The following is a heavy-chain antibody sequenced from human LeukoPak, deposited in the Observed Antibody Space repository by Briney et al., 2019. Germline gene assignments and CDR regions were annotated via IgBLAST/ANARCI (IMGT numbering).Heavy chain of an antibody. CDR1: GGTXSTYA. CDR3: ARAAASPKRGYSYGHHEHFDY. J-gene: IGHJ4*02. CDR2: IIPLFGTA. V-gene: IGHV1-69*13. Sequence: SVKVSCKASGGTXSTYAISWVRQAPGQGLDWMGGIIPLFGTANYAQKFQGRVTITADESTSTAYMELSSLRSEDTAVYYCARAAASPKRGYSYGHHEHFDYWGQRTLVTVSS. D-gene: IGHD5-18*01.